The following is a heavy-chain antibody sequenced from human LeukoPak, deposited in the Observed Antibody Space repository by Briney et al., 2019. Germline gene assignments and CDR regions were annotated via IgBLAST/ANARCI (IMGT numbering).Heavy chain of an antibody. CDR3: ARGKTPGIAVSKYFQH. Sequence: GGSLRLSCAASGFTFSSYGMHWDRQAPGKGLEWVAVIWYDGSNKYYADSVKGRFTVSRDNSKNTLYLQMNSLRAEDTAVYYCARGKTPGIAVSKYFQHWGQGTLVTVSS. D-gene: IGHD6-19*01. CDR2: IWYDGSNK. CDR1: GFTFSSYG. J-gene: IGHJ1*01. V-gene: IGHV3-33*01.